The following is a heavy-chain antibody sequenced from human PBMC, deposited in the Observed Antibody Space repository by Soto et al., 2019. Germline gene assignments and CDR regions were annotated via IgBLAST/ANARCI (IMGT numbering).Heavy chain of an antibody. J-gene: IGHJ4*02. CDR1: GYTFTGYY. V-gene: IGHV1-2*02. D-gene: IGHD3-22*01. CDR2: INPNSGGT. Sequence: QVQLVQSGAEVKKPGASVKVSCKASGYTFTGYYMHWVRQAPGQGLEWMGWINPNSGGTNYAQKLQGRVTMTRNTSISTAYMELSRLRSDDTAVYYCARGDYYDSSGYRGGFNYWGQGTLVTVSS. CDR3: ARGDYYDSSGYRGGFNY.